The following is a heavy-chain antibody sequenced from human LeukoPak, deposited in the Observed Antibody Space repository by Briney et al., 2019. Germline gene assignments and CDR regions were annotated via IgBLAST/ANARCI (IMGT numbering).Heavy chain of an antibody. D-gene: IGHD3-10*01. CDR3: AREDYYGSGSHMDV. V-gene: IGHV4-61*02. J-gene: IGHJ6*03. CDR1: GGSISSGSYY. Sequence: SQTLSLTCTVSGGSISSGSYYWSWIRQPAGKGLEWIGRIYTSGSTNYNPSLKSRVTISVDPSKNQFSLKLSSVTAADTAVYYCAREDYYGSGSHMDVWGKGTTVTVSS. CDR2: IYTSGST.